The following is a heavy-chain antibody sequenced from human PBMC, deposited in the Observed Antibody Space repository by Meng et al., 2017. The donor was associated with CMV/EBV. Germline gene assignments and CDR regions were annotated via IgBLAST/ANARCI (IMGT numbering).Heavy chain of an antibody. D-gene: IGHD6-13*01. CDR3: ARDHYRSNWPSYSSYVMDV. J-gene: IGHJ6*02. Sequence: GGSLRPSCVAYGFTASSYELNWVRQAAGKWLEWVSYISSSGSTIYYADSVKGRFTISRDNAKNSLYLQMNSLRAEDTAVSYCARDHYRSNWPSYSSYVMDVWGQGPTVTVSS. CDR2: ISSSGSTI. CDR1: GFTASSYE. V-gene: IGHV3-48*03.